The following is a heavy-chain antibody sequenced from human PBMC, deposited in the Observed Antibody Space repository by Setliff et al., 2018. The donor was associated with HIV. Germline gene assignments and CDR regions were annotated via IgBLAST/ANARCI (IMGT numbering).Heavy chain of an antibody. D-gene: IGHD2-15*01. CDR2: VYTSGST. CDR1: SGSIHSGSYY. CDR3: ARVGGKGYSNFLDS. V-gene: IGHV4-61*02. Sequence: SETLSLTCIVSSGSIHSGSYYWSWIRQPVGKGLEWIGRVYTSGSTDYNPSLKSRVAISVDTSKNHFSLNLTSVTAADTAIYFCARVGGKGYSNFLDSWGQGLLVTVSS. J-gene: IGHJ4*02.